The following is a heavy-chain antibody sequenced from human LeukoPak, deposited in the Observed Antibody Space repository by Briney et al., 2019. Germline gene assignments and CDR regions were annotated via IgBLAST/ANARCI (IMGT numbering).Heavy chain of an antibody. V-gene: IGHV3-30*04. CDR2: ISYDGSNK. D-gene: IGHD5-12*01. CDR3: ARDSPPYDRGDR. Sequence: GRSLRLSCAASAFTFRNYAIHWVRQAPGKGLEWVAVISYDGSNKFYADSVKGRFTISRDSSNYTLYLQMNSLRVEDTAVYYCARDSPPYDRGDRWGRGTLVTVSS. J-gene: IGHJ4*02. CDR1: AFTFRNYA.